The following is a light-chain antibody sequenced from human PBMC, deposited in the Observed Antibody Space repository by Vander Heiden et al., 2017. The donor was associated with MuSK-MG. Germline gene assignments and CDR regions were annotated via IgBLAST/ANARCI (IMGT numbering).Light chain of an antibody. Sequence: DIQMTQSPSSLSASVGDRVTITCQASQDISNYLNWYQQKPGKAPKLLIYDASNLETGVPSRFSGSGYGTDFTFTISSLQPEDIATYYCQQYDNLPPRTFGPGTKVDIK. J-gene: IGKJ3*01. CDR3: QQYDNLPPRT. V-gene: IGKV1-33*01. CDR1: QDISNY. CDR2: DAS.